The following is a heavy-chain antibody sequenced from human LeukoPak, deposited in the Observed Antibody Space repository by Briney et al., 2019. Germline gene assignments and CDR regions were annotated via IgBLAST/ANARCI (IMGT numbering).Heavy chain of an antibody. D-gene: IGHD3-22*01. CDR2: IIPIFGTA. CDR1: GGTFSSYA. J-gene: IGHJ4*02. V-gene: IGHV1-69*13. CDR3: ASGYYDSSGYYSSFDY. Sequence: SVKVSCKASGGTFSSYAISWVRQAPGQGLEWMGGIIPIFGTANYAQKFQGRVTITADESTSTAYMELSSLRSEDTAVYYRASGYYDSSGYYSSFDYWGQGTLVTVSS.